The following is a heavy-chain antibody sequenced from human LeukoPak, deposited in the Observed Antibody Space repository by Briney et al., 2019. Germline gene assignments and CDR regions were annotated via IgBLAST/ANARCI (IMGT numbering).Heavy chain of an antibody. CDR2: TDQIGTA. D-gene: IGHD6-13*01. CDR3: ARYGGRIAAGWFDP. CDR1: GGSLNSATFY. Sequence: SETLSLTCTVSGGSLNSATFYWSWLRPLPRNGLEWIEITDQIGTAYYHPFLKPRIPISVDRPKYRFSLALTSVTAAHRAVLYCARYGGRIAAGWFDPWGQGTLVTVSS. J-gene: IGHJ5*02. V-gene: IGHV4-31*03.